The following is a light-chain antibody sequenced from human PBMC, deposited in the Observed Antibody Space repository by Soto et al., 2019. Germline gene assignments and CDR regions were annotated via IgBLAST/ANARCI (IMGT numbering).Light chain of an antibody. J-gene: IGLJ1*01. CDR3: CSYVGSTTAFV. Sequence: QSALTQPASVSGSPGQSITISCTGTSSDFGSYNLVSWYQQHPAKAPKLLIYEGTYRPSGVSYRFSGSKSGNTASLTISGLQAGDEADYYCCSYVGSTTAFVLGPGTKVTVL. V-gene: IGLV2-23*01. CDR2: EGT. CDR1: SSDFGSYNL.